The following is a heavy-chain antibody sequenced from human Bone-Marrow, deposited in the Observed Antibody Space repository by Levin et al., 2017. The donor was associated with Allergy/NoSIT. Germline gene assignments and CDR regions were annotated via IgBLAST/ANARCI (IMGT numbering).Heavy chain of an antibody. CDR3: AREGIVVVGASSTSYYFGMDV. CDR2: ISGRATTT. CDR1: GFTFSDYY. J-gene: IGHJ6*02. D-gene: IGHD2-15*01. Sequence: KPGGSLRLSCAASGFTFSDYYISWIRQAPGKGPELVSYISGRATTTYYADSVKGRFTISRDNANNSLYLQMNSLRAEDTAVYFCAREGIVVVGASSTSYYFGMDVWGQGTTVTVSS. V-gene: IGHV3-11*01.